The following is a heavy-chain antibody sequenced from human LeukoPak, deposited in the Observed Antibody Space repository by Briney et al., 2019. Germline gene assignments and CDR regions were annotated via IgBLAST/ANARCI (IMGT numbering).Heavy chain of an antibody. CDR3: AKWYGEFSRSYYFDY. Sequence: GGSLRLSCAASGFTFSSYWMHWVRQAPGKGLVWVSRINSDGSSTSYADSVKGRFTISRDNAKNTLYLQMNSLRAEDTAVYYCAKWYGEFSRSYYFDYWGQGTLVTVSS. CDR2: INSDGSST. CDR1: GFTFSSYW. J-gene: IGHJ4*02. D-gene: IGHD3-10*01. V-gene: IGHV3-74*01.